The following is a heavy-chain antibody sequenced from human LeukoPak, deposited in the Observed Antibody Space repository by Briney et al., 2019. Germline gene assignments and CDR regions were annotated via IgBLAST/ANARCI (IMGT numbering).Heavy chain of an antibody. CDR1: GYTFTGYY. D-gene: IGHD1-7*01. V-gene: IGHV1-2*02. CDR3: ARAPNWNYLATMPYYFDY. CDR2: INPNSGGT. J-gene: IGHJ4*02. Sequence: GASVKVSCKASGYTFTGYYMHWVRQAPGQGLEWMGWINPNSGGTNYAQKFQGRVTMTRDTSISTAYMELSRLRSDDTAVYYCARAPNWNYLATMPYYFDYWGQGTLVTVSS.